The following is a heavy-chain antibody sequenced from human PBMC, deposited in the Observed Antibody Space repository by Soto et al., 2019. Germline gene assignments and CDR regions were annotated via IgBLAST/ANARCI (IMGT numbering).Heavy chain of an antibody. CDR2: IYYSGST. J-gene: IGHJ4*02. D-gene: IGHD1-26*01. V-gene: IGHV4-30-4*01. Sequence: QVQLQESGPGLVKPSQTLSLTCTVSGGSISSGDYYWSWIRQPPGKGLEWIGYIYYSGSTYYNPSLKSRVTISVDTPKNQFSLKLSSVTAADTAVYYCARCFYSGSYYPPYYFDYWGQGTLVTVSS. CDR3: ARCFYSGSYYPPYYFDY. CDR1: GGSISSGDYY.